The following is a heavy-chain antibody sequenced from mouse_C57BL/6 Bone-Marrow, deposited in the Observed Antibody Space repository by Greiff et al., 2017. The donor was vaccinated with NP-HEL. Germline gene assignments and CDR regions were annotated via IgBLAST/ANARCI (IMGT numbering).Heavy chain of an antibody. CDR1: GFTFSSYA. Sequence: EVHLVESGEGLVKPGGSLKLSCAASGFTFSSYAMSWVRQTPEKRLEWVAYISSGGDYIYYADTVKGRFTISRANARNTLYLQMSSLKSEDTAMYYCTRALYYYGSSYWYFDVWGTGTTVTVSS. V-gene: IGHV5-9-1*02. D-gene: IGHD1-1*01. CDR3: TRALYYYGSSYWYFDV. J-gene: IGHJ1*03. CDR2: ISSGGDYI.